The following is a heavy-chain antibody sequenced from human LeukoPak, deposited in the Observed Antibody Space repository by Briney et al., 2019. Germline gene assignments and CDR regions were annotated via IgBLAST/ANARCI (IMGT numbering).Heavy chain of an antibody. V-gene: IGHV4-38-2*02. CDR1: GYSISSGYY. D-gene: IGHD3-16*01. J-gene: IGHJ3*02. Sequence: SETLSLTCTISGYSISSGYYWGWIRQPPGKGLEWIGSIYHSGNTYYNPSLKSRLTISVDTSKNQFSLKLSSVTAADTAVYYCARTVGDDAFDIWGQGTMVTVSS. CDR2: IYHSGNT. CDR3: ARTVGDDAFDI.